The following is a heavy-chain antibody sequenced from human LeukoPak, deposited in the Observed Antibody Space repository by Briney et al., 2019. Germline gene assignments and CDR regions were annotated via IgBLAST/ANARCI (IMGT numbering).Heavy chain of an antibody. V-gene: IGHV4-34*01. J-gene: IGHJ6*03. Sequence: SETLSLTCAVYGGSFSGYYWSWIRQPPGKGLEWIGEINHSGSTNYNPSLRSRVTISVDTSKNQFSLKLSSVTAADTAVYYCAREPLRITIFGVAPRNYMDVWGKGTTVTVSS. CDR1: GGSFSGYY. CDR3: AREPLRITIFGVAPRNYMDV. CDR2: INHSGST. D-gene: IGHD3-3*01.